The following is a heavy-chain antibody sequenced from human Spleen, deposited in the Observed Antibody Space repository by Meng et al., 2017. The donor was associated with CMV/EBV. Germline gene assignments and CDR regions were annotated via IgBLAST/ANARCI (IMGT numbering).Heavy chain of an antibody. V-gene: IGHV3-30*02. CDR3: AKDLSIVVVTGFDY. CDR2: IRYDEKTK. D-gene: IGHD3-22*01. Sequence: GESLKISCAASGFNFRIYGMHWVRQLPGKGLEWVAFIRYDEKTKYYADSVKGRFAISRDNSKNTLYLQMSSLRAEDTAVYYCAKDLSIVVVTGFDYWGQGTLVTVSS. CDR1: GFNFRIYG. J-gene: IGHJ4*02.